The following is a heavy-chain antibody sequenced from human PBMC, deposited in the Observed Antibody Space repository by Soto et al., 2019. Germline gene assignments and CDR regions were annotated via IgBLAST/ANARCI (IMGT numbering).Heavy chain of an antibody. V-gene: IGHV3-48*03. CDR3: VRRLAYSNPSYFVY. CDR2: ISSSGSTI. Sequence: GESLKISCAASGLTFSSYEMNWVRQAPGKGLEWVSYISSSGSTIYYADSVKGRFTISRDNAKNSLYLQMNSLRAEDTAVYYCVRRLAYSNPSYFVYWCQGILLTVS. J-gene: IGHJ4*02. CDR1: GLTFSSYE. D-gene: IGHD4-4*01.